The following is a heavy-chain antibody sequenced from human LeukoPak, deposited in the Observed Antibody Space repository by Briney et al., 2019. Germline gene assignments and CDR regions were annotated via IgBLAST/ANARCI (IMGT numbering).Heavy chain of an antibody. CDR2: INHSGST. V-gene: IGHV4-34*01. CDR1: GGSFSGYY. Sequence: SETLSLTCAVYGGSFSGYYWSWIRQPPGKGLEWIGEINHSGSTNYNPSLKSRVAISVDTSKNQFSLKLSSVTAADTAVYYCASRRLLGYYYYGMDVWGQGTTVTVSS. J-gene: IGHJ6*02. CDR3: ASRRLLGYYYYGMDV.